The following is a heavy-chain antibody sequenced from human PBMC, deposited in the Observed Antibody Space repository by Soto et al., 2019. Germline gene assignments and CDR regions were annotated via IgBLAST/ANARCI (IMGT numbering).Heavy chain of an antibody. CDR1: GGSFSGYY. V-gene: IGHV4-34*01. J-gene: IGHJ4*02. CDR3: ARGIVVVPAAKGGFDC. D-gene: IGHD2-2*01. Sequence: SETLSLTCAVYGGSFSGYYWSWIRQPPGKGLEWIGEINHSGSTNYNPSLKSRVTISVDTSKNQFSLKLSSVTAADTAVYYCARGIVVVPAAKGGFDCWGQGTLVTVSS. CDR2: INHSGST.